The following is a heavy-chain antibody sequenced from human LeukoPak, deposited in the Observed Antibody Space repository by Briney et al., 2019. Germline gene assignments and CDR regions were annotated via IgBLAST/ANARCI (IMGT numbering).Heavy chain of an antibody. CDR2: ISYDGSNK. CDR1: GFIFSSYG. CDR3: AKEALFRGVHGNYFDY. V-gene: IGHV3-30*18. Sequence: PGGSPRLSCAASGFIFSSYGMHWVRQAPGKGLEWVAVISYDGSNKYYADSVKGRFTISRDISNNTLYLQMNSLRPEGTAVYYCAKEALFRGVHGNYFDYWGQGTLVTVSS. D-gene: IGHD3-10*01. J-gene: IGHJ4*02.